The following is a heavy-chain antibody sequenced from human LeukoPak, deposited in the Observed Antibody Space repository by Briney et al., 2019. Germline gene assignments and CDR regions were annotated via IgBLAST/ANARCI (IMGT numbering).Heavy chain of an antibody. V-gene: IGHV3-23*01. Sequence: GGSLRLSCAASGFAVSSNYMSWVRQAPGKGLEWVSAISGSGGSTYYADSVKGRFTISRDNSKNTLYLQMNSLRAEDTAVYYCAKDHALDHWGQGTLVTVSS. CDR3: AKDHALDH. CDR1: GFAVSSNY. CDR2: ISGSGGST. J-gene: IGHJ4*02.